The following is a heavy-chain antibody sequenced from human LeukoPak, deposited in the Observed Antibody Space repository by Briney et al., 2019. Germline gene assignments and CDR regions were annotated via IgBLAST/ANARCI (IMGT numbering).Heavy chain of an antibody. CDR3: ARGVGWCSGGSCYSNWFDP. J-gene: IGHJ5*02. D-gene: IGHD2-15*01. V-gene: IGHV1-8*01. CDR1: GYTFTSYD. CDR2: MNPNSGNT. Sequence: ASVKVSCKASGYTFTSYDINWVRQATGQGLEWMGWMNPNSGNTGYAQKFQDRVTMTRNTSISTAYMELSSLRSEDTAVYYCARGVGWCSGGSCYSNWFDPWGQGTLVTVSS.